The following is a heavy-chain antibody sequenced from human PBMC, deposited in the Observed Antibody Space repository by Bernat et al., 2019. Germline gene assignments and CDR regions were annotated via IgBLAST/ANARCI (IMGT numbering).Heavy chain of an antibody. J-gene: IGHJ3*02. CDR1: GGSISSTTYY. V-gene: IGHV4-39*01. CDR3: ARPRSGGRCDAFDI. D-gene: IGHD2-15*01. CDR2: VYYSGAT. Sequence: QLQLQESGPGPVKPSETLSLTCTVSGGSISSTTYYWGWIRQPPGKGLEWIGTVYYSGATYCNPSLESRVTISVDTSKNQFSLKLTSVTVADTAVYYCARPRSGGRCDAFDIWGQGTMVTVSS.